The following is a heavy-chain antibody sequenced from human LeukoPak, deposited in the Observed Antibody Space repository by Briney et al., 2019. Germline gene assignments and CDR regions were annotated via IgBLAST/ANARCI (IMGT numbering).Heavy chain of an antibody. CDR1: GLTFDHYV. V-gene: IGHV3-23*01. CDR2: ISASGGST. CDR3: AKDTYDSSGYYPLLGY. Sequence: PGGSLRLSCAASGLTFDHYVMHWVRQAPGKGLEWVSAISASGGSTYYADSVKGRFTISRDNSKNTLYLQMNSLRDEDTAVYYCAKDTYDSSGYYPLLGYWGQGTLVTVSS. D-gene: IGHD3-22*01. J-gene: IGHJ4*02.